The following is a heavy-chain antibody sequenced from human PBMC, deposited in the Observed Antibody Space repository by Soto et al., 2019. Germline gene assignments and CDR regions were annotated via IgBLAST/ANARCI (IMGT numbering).Heavy chain of an antibody. V-gene: IGHV1-69*13. CDR3: ARGFQPYYYYGMDV. Sequence: GASVKVSCKASGGTFSSYAISWVRQAPGQGLEWMGGIIPIFGTANYAQKFQGRVTITADESTSTAYMELSSLRSEDTAVYYCARGFQPYYYYGMDVWDQGTTVTVSS. J-gene: IGHJ6*02. CDR1: GGTFSSYA. D-gene: IGHD2-21*01. CDR2: IIPIFGTA.